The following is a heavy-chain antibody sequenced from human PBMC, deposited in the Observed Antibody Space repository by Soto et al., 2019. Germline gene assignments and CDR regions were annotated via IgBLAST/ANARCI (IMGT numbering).Heavy chain of an antibody. CDR1: GFTVSSKY. Sequence: LRLSCAASGFTVSSKYMSWVRQAPGKGLEWVSVIYSGGSTYYADSVKGRFTISRDNSKNTLYLQMNSLRAEDTAVYYCAEGRELPDFDYWGQGTLVTVSS. CDR2: IYSGGST. V-gene: IGHV3-53*01. CDR3: AEGRELPDFDY. J-gene: IGHJ4*02. D-gene: IGHD1-26*01.